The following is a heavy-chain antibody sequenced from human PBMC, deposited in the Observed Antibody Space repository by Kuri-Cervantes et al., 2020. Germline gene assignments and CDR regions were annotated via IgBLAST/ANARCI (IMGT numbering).Heavy chain of an antibody. V-gene: IGHV1-18*01. CDR1: GYTFTSYG. D-gene: IGHD3-22*01. CDR3: ARDGRNYYDSSGYYFDYYGMDV. J-gene: IGHJ6*02. CDR2: ISAYNGNT. Sequence: ASVKVSCKASGYTFTSYGISWVRQALGQGLEWMGWISAYNGNTNYAQKLQGRVTMTTDTSTSTAYMELRSLRSDDTAVYYCARDGRNYYDSSGYYFDYYGMDVWGQGTTVTVSS.